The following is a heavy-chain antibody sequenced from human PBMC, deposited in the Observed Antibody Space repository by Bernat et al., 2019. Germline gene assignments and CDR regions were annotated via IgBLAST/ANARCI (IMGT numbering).Heavy chain of an antibody. J-gene: IGHJ4*02. D-gene: IGHD6-13*01. CDR3: AKDFRAAAGTVDY. CDR2: ISYDGSNK. Sequence: QVQLVESGGGVVQPGMSLRLSCAASGFTFSNYGMHWVRQAPGKGLEWVAVISYDGSNKYYADSVKGRFTISRDNSKNTLYLQMNSLRAEDTAVYYCAKDFRAAAGTVDYWGQGTLVTVSS. CDR1: GFTFSNYG. V-gene: IGHV3-30*18.